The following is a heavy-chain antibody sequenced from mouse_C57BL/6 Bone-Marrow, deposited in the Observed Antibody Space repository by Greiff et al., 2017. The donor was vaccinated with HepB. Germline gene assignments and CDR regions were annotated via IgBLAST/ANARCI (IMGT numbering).Heavy chain of an antibody. CDR1: GYTFTSYW. Sequence: VQLQQPGAELVRPGSSVKLSCKASGYTFTSYWMHWVKQRPIQGLEWIGNIDPSDSETHYNQKFKDKATLTVDKSSSTAYMQLSSLTSEDSAVYYCARGDGSSYWYFDVWGTGTTVTVSS. D-gene: IGHD1-1*01. CDR3: ARGDGSSYWYFDV. CDR2: IDPSDSET. V-gene: IGHV1-52*01. J-gene: IGHJ1*03.